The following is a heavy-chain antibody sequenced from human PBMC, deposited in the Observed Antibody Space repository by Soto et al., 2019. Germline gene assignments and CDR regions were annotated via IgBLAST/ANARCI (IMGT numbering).Heavy chain of an antibody. D-gene: IGHD3-3*01. CDR3: ARDRGGDFWSGLIDY. CDR1: GFTFSSYG. Sequence: QVQLVESGGGVVQPGRSLRLSCAASGFTFSSYGMHWVRQAPGKGLEWVAVIWYDGSNKYYADSVKGRFTISRDNSKNTLYLQMNSLRAEDTAVYYCARDRGGDFWSGLIDYWSQGTLVTVSS. V-gene: IGHV3-33*01. J-gene: IGHJ4*02. CDR2: IWYDGSNK.